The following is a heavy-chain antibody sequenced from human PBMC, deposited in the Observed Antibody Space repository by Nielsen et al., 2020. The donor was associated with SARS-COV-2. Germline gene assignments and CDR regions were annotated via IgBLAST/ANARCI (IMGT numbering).Heavy chain of an antibody. Sequence: SETLPLTCNVSGGSIKYYYWSWIRQTPGKGLEWIGYIYYTGSTNYNPSLKNRVNMSVDLSENQLSLNLTSVTAADTALYYCARVGGDPSMAYAGSFDCWGQGTLVTVSS. CDR1: GGSIKYYY. CDR2: IYYTGST. V-gene: IGHV4-59*13. D-gene: IGHD3-16*01. CDR3: ARVGGDPSMAYAGSFDC. J-gene: IGHJ4*02.